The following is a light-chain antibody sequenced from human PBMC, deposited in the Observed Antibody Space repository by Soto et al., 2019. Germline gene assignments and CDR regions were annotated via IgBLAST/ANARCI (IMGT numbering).Light chain of an antibody. CDR3: SSYTTTSTRV. CDR2: EVS. J-gene: IGLJ3*02. CDR1: SSDIGAYNY. Sequence: QSALTQPASVSGSPGQSITISCTGTSSDIGAYNYVSWYQQHPGNAPKLMIYEVSNRPSWVSNRFSGSKSGNTASLTISGLQAEDEADYYCSSYTTTSTRVFGGGTKLTVL. V-gene: IGLV2-14*01.